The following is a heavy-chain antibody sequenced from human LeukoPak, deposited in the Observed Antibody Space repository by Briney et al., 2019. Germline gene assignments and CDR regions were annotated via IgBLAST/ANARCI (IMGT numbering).Heavy chain of an antibody. Sequence: LRLSCAASGFTFSTYAMYWVRQAPGKGLEWIGEINRSGSTNYNPSLKSRVTISVDTSKNQFSLKLSSVTAADTAVYYCARREAAAGKAPDYWGQGTLVTVSS. CDR2: INRSGST. CDR1: GFTFSTYA. D-gene: IGHD6-13*01. V-gene: IGHV4-34*01. J-gene: IGHJ4*02. CDR3: ARREAAAGKAPDY.